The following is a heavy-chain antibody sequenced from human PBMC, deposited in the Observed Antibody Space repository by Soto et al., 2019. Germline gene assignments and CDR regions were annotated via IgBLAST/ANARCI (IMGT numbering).Heavy chain of an antibody. CDR3: SQGVAADYFDY. CDR2: IYYSGRT. D-gene: IGHD2-15*01. V-gene: IGHV4-59*08. CDR1: GGSISSCY. J-gene: IGHJ4*02. Sequence: QVQLQESGPGLVKPSETLSLTCTASGGSISSCYWSWIRQPPGKGLAWIGYIYYSGRTNYNPSLKRRVPISVDTSKIQSSLKLSSVTAADTAVYYCSQGVAADYFDYWGQGTLVTVSS.